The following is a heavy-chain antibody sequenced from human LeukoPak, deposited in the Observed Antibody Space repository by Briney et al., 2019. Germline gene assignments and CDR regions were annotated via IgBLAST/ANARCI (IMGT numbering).Heavy chain of an antibody. CDR2: IYPSDSDT. D-gene: IGHD3-22*01. CDR3: ARSSSGYYFY. V-gene: IGHV5-51*01. J-gene: IGHJ4*02. Sequence: GESLKISFKGSGYGFTSYWIAWVRPMPGKGLEWMGIIYPSDSDTRYSPSFQGQVTISADKSISTAYLQWSSLKASDTAMYYCARSSSGYYFYWGQGTLVTVSS. CDR1: GYGFTSYW.